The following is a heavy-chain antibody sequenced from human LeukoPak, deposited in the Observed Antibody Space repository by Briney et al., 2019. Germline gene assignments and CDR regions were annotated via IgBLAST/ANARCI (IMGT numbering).Heavy chain of an antibody. Sequence: GGSLRLSCAASGFTFSSYEMNWVRQAPGKGLEWVSYISSSGSTIYYADSVKGRFTISRDNAKNSLYLQMNSLRAEDTAVYYCARDRRLRLGELSTPAVYWGQGTLVTVSS. J-gene: IGHJ4*02. D-gene: IGHD3-16*02. CDR3: ARDRRLRLGELSTPAVY. CDR2: ISSSGSTI. V-gene: IGHV3-48*03. CDR1: GFTFSSYE.